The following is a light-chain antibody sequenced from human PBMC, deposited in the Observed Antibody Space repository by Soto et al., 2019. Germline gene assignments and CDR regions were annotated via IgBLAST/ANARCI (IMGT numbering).Light chain of an antibody. CDR2: GAS. CDR1: QSVSTSY. J-gene: IGKJ4*01. CDR3: QQYGSVPLT. Sequence: EIVLTQSPGTLSLSPGERATLSCRASQSVSTSYLAWYQQKPGQAPRLLIYGASSRATGIPDRFSGRGSGADFTLTISRLEPEDFAVYYCQQYGSVPLTVGGGTKVEIK. V-gene: IGKV3-20*01.